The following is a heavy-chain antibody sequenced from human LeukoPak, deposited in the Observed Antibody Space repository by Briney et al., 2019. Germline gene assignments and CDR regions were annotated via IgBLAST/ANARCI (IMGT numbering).Heavy chain of an antibody. J-gene: IGHJ4*02. CDR1: GFTFSSSW. D-gene: IGHD6-19*01. CDR2: ISYDGSNK. Sequence: PGGSLRLSCAVSGFTFSSSWMHWVRQAPGKGLEWVAVISYDGSNKYYADSVKGRFTISRDNSKNTLYLQMNSLRAEDTAVYYCARDRDSSGWYVDYWGQGTLVTVSS. CDR3: ARDRDSSGWYVDY. V-gene: IGHV3-30-3*01.